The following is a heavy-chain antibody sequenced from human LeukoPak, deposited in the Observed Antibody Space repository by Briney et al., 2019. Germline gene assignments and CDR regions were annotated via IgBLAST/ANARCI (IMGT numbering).Heavy chain of an antibody. CDR3: ARDLFSRRMNYYGSGSYFAY. Sequence: GRSLRLPCAASGFTFSSYVMHWARQAPGKGLEWVAIISYDGSNEYYADSVKGRFTISRDNSKNTLYLQMNSLRAADTAVYYCARDLFSRRMNYYGSGSYFAYWGQGTLVAVSS. J-gene: IGHJ4*02. CDR2: ISYDGSNE. CDR1: GFTFSSYV. D-gene: IGHD3-10*01. V-gene: IGHV3-30*04.